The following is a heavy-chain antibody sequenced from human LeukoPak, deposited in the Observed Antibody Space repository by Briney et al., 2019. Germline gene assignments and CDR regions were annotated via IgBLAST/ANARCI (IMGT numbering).Heavy chain of an antibody. J-gene: IGHJ4*02. CDR3: ARIQTPGIAAAVVGRGEFDY. Sequence: PSETLSLTCTVSGGSISSHYWSWIRQPPGKGLEWIGYIYYSGSTNYNPSLKSRVTISVDTSKNQFSLKLSSVTAADTAVYYCARIQTPGIAAAVVGRGEFDYWGQGTLVTVSS. V-gene: IGHV4-59*11. D-gene: IGHD6-13*01. CDR1: GGSISSHY. CDR2: IYYSGST.